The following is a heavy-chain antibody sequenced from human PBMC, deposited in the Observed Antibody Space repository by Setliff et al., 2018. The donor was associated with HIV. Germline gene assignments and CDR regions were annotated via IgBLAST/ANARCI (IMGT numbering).Heavy chain of an antibody. V-gene: IGHV4-39*07. CDR2: LYNSEIT. J-gene: IGHJ4*02. CDR1: GDSVSSTDCL. D-gene: IGHD3-16*01. Sequence: ETLSLTCSVSGDSVSSTDCLWGWVRQPPGMGLQWIVTLYNSEITNYNPSFKNRVTMSVDKSRNHFSLILNSVTAADTAVYFCARDMMRWLVMVPGATWGYFDSWGQGALVTVSS. CDR3: ARDMMRWLVMVPGATWGYFDS.